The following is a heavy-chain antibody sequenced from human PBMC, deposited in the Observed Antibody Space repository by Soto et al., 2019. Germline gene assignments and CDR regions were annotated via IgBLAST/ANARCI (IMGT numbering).Heavy chain of an antibody. CDR1: GGSVSSSSYY. J-gene: IGHJ4*02. CDR3: ARALWMTTVNVCPFDY. Sequence: SETLSLTCTVSGGSVSSSSYYWGWVRQPPGKGLEWIGYIYYSGSTNYNPSLKSRVTISVDTSKNQFSLKLSSVTAADTAVYYCARALWMTTVNVCPFDYWGQGTLVTVSS. CDR2: IYYSGST. V-gene: IGHV4-61*01. D-gene: IGHD4-4*01.